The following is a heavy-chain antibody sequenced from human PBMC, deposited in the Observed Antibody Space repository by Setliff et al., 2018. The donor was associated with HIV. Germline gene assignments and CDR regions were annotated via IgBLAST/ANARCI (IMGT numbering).Heavy chain of an antibody. CDR2: ITASGGA. D-gene: IGHD3-3*01. J-gene: IGHJ5*02. CDR1: GGSIWSGSYY. Sequence: KPSETLSLTCTVSGGSIWSGSYYWTWIRQPAGKGLEWIGLITASGGATYNPSVKSRVSISLGSPSSEFSLRLTSVSAADTAVYYCARAVVFASGNFWFDPWGPGALVTVSS. V-gene: IGHV4-61*02. CDR3: ARAVVFASGNFWFDP.